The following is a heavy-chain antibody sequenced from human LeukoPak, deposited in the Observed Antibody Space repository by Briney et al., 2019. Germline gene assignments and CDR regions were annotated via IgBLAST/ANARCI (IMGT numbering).Heavy chain of an antibody. CDR1: GFSFSSCA. CDR3: VAGTAGAFDI. J-gene: IGHJ3*02. D-gene: IGHD6-19*01. V-gene: IGHV3-23*01. Sequence: PGGSLRLSCAASGFSFSSCAMGWVRQAPGKGPDWVSSISGGADSTYYADSVKGRFTISRDNSKNTLYLQMNSLRAEDTAVYYGVAGTAGAFDIWGQGTMVTVSS. CDR2: ISGGADST.